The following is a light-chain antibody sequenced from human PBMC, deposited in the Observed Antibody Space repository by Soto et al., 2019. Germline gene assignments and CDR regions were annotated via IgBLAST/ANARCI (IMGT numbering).Light chain of an antibody. V-gene: IGLV1-40*01. CDR3: QSYDSSISGPAV. J-gene: IGLJ2*01. Sequence: QSVLTQPPSVSGSPGQWVTISCTGSSTNIGAGNYVPWYQQHPGTAPKLIIYGNSNRPSGVSDRFSGSKSGTSASLAITGLQAEDEADYYCQSYDSSISGPAVFGGGTKLTVL. CDR1: STNIGAGNY. CDR2: GNS.